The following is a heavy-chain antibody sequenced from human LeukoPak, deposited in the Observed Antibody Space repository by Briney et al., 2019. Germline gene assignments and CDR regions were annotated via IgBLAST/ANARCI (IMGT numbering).Heavy chain of an antibody. CDR3: ARAGRILRFLEWLLYLDY. CDR2: INSHGSST. J-gene: IGHJ4*02. D-gene: IGHD3-3*01. V-gene: IGHV3-74*01. CDR1: GFTFSSYW. Sequence: GGSLRLSCAASGFTFSSYWMHWVRQAPGKGLVWVSRINSHGSSTSYADSVKGRFTISRDNAKNTLYLQMNSLRAEDTAVYYCARAGRILRFLEWLLYLDYWGQGTLVTVSS.